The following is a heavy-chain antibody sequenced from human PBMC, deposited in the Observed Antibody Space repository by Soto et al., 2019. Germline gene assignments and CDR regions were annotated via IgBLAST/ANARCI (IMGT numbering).Heavy chain of an antibody. D-gene: IGHD6-13*01. CDR2: FDPEDGET. Sequence: ASVKVSCKVSGYTLTELSMHWVRQAPGKGLEWMGGFDPEDGETIYAQKFQGRVTMTEDTSTVTAYMELSSLRSEDTAVYYCATSEQQLVQYYYYGMDVWGQGTTVTVSS. CDR1: GYTLTELS. J-gene: IGHJ6*02. CDR3: ATSEQQLVQYYYYGMDV. V-gene: IGHV1-24*01.